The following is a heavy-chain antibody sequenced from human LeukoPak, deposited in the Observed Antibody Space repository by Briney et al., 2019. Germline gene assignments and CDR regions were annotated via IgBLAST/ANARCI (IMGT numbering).Heavy chain of an antibody. CDR3: ASQRRTAARPFDY. CDR2: INHSGST. CDR1: GGSFSGYY. Sequence: SETLSLTCAVYGGSFSGYYWSWIRQPPGKGLEWIGEINHSGSTNYNPSLKSRVTISVDTSKNQFSLKLSSVTAADTAVYYCASQRRTAARPFDYWAQGPLVPVPS. D-gene: IGHD6-6*01. V-gene: IGHV4-34*01. J-gene: IGHJ4*02.